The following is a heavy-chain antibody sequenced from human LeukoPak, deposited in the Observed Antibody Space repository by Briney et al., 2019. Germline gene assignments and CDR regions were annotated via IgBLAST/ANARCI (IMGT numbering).Heavy chain of an antibody. CDR3: AARITMVRGGNSDAFDI. V-gene: IGHV4-34*01. CDR1: GGSFSGYY. CDR2: TNHSGST. D-gene: IGHD3-10*01. Sequence: SETLSLTCAVYGGSFSGYYWSWIRQPPGKGLEWIGETNHSGSTNYNPSLKSRVTISVDTSKNQFSLKLSSVTAADTAVYYCAARITMVRGGNSDAFDIWGQGTMVTVSS. J-gene: IGHJ3*02.